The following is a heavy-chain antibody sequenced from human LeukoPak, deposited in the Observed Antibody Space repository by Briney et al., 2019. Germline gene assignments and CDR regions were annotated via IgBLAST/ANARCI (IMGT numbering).Heavy chain of an antibody. J-gene: IGHJ4*02. D-gene: IGHD3-10*01. V-gene: IGHV4-34*01. CDR1: GGSFSGYY. Sequence: SETLSLTCAVYGGSFSGYYWSWIRQPPGKGLEWIGEINHSGSTNYNPSLKRRVTISVDTSKNQFSLKLSSVTAADTAVYYCARHYRLVRGVPLDYWGQGTLVTVSS. CDR2: INHSGST. CDR3: ARHYRLVRGVPLDY.